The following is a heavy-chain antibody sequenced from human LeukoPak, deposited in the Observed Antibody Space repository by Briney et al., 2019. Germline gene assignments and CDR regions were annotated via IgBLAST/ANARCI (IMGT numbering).Heavy chain of an antibody. CDR3: AKPYCRATRCYLYLYGMDV. CDR2: IYSGGST. J-gene: IGHJ6*02. D-gene: IGHD2-2*01. V-gene: IGHV3-66*04. Sequence: GGSLRLSCAASGFTVSSNYMSWVRQAPGKGLEWVSVIYSGGSTYYADSLKGRFTISRDNFKNTLYLQMHGLRAEDTAVYYCAKPYCRATRCYLYLYGMDVWGQGTTVIVSS. CDR1: GFTVSSNY.